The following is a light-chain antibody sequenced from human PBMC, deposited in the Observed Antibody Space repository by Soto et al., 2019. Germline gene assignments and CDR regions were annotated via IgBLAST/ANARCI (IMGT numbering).Light chain of an antibody. V-gene: IGKV3-15*01. CDR2: RAS. CDR1: QIANIN. Sequence: ETVMTQSPVTLSLSPWERATLSCRASQIANINLAWYHQKPGQAPRLLIHRASIRATGIPDRFSGSGSGTEFTLTISSLQSEDFAVYYCQQYNSWPNTFGQGTRLEIK. J-gene: IGKJ5*01. CDR3: QQYNSWPNT.